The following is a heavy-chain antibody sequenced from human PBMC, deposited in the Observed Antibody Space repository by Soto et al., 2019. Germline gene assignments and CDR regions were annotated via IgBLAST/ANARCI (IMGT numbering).Heavy chain of an antibody. CDR1: GGPFSGYS. J-gene: IGHJ3*02. D-gene: IGHD2-15*01. Sequence: GRSLRVSCPSAGGPFSGYSMRLVRQAPGKGLEWASAVSSSSSYIYYADSVKGRFTISRDNAKNSLYLQMNSLRAEDTSVYYCAKPGGHDAFAIRGQGQTVTVS. V-gene: IGHV3-21*01. CDR3: AKPGGHDAFAI. CDR2: VSSSSSYI.